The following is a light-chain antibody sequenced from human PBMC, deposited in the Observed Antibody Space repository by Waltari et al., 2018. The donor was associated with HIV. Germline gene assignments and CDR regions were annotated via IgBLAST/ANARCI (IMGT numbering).Light chain of an antibody. Sequence: DIQMTQFPSSVSASVGDRVTMTCRATQGIANGVAWYQQKPGKAPKLLIHGASILQGGVPSRFSGSGSGTFFTLTINSLQPEDFATYFCQQTNSFPITFGQGTRLDTK. V-gene: IGKV1D-12*01. CDR2: GAS. CDR3: QQTNSFPIT. CDR1: QGIANG. J-gene: IGKJ5*01.